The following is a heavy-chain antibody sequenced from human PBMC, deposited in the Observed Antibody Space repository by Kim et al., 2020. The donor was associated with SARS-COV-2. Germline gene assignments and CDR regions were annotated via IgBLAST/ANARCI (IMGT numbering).Heavy chain of an antibody. CDR1: GFMFSVYG. D-gene: IGHD3-3*01. CDR3: ARDLGVGKYFDY. CDR2: RGNDGSFQ. V-gene: IGHV3-33*08. J-gene: IGHJ4*02. Sequence: GGSLRLSCVASGFMFSVYGMHWVRQAPGKGLEWVAVRGNDGSFQYYTDSVKGRFTISRDNSKNALYLEVNSLRGEDTAVYYCARDLGVGKYFDYWGRGTRVTVSS.